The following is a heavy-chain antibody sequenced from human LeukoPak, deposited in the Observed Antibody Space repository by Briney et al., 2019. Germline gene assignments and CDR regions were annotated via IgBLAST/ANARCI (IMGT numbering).Heavy chain of an antibody. J-gene: IGHJ5*02. V-gene: IGHV1-69*04. D-gene: IGHD6-19*01. CDR2: IIPILGIA. CDR1: GGTFSSYA. Sequence: AVKVSCKASGGTFSSYAISWVRQATGQGLEWMGRIIPILGIANYAQKFQGRVTITADKSTSTAYMELSSLRSEDTAVYYCARNPGIAVAGVWFDPWGQGTLVTVSS. CDR3: ARNPGIAVAGVWFDP.